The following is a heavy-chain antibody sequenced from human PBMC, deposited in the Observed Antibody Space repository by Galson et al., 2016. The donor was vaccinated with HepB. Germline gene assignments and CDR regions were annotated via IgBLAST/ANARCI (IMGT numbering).Heavy chain of an antibody. CDR3: TRETRWYFDL. Sequence: SLRLSYAVSGLDFRRYWMHWVRQTPGKGLVWVSRINAGGTATGYADSVKGRFTISRDDAKNTLYLQMNTLRVEDTAVYYCTRETRWYFDLWGRGTLLTVSS. V-gene: IGHV3-74*01. J-gene: IGHJ2*01. CDR1: GLDFRRYW. CDR2: INAGGTAT.